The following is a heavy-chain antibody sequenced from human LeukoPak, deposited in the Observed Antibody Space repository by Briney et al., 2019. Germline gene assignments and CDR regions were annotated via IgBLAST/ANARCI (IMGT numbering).Heavy chain of an antibody. CDR2: INHSGST. J-gene: IGHJ5*02. CDR1: GGSFSGYY. CDR3: ARYKISARPRGFDP. D-gene: IGHD6-6*01. Sequence: PSETLSLTCAVYGGSFSGYYWSWIRQPPGKGLEWIGEINHSGSTNYNPSLKSRVTISVDTSKNQFSLKLSSVTAADTAVYYCARYKISARPRGFDPWGQGTLVTVSS. V-gene: IGHV4-34*01.